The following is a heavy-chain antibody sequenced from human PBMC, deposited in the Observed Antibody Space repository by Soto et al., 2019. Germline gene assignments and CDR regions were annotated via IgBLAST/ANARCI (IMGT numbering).Heavy chain of an antibody. CDR3: ARASMGGSIWPFDY. V-gene: IGHV4-4*02. D-gene: IGHD6-13*01. CDR2: IYHSGST. Sequence: QVQLQESGPGLVKPSGTLSLTCAVSVGSISSSNWWSWVRQPPGKGLEWIGEIYHSGSTNYNPSLKSRVTISVDKSKNQFSLKRRSVTAADTAVYYCARASMGGSIWPFDYWGQGTLVTVSS. J-gene: IGHJ4*02. CDR1: VGSISSSNW.